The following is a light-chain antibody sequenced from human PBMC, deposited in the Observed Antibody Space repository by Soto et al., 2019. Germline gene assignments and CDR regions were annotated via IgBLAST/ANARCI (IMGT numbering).Light chain of an antibody. CDR1: QTVSSN. J-gene: IGKJ5*01. V-gene: IGKV3-15*01. CDR3: QQYNNWPIT. CDR2: GAS. Sequence: EIVMKQSPDTLSVSPRERATLSCRASQTVSSNLASYQHKPGQAPRLLIYGASTRATCIPARFIGGGSGTELTLTISSLHSEDFAVYYCQQYNNWPITFCQGTLPETK.